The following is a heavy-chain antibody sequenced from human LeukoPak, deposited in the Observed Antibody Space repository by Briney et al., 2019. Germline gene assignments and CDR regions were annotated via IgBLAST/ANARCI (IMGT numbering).Heavy chain of an antibody. CDR3: ARHSITLIVLAFDY. Sequence: SETLSLTCTVSGGSISSSSYYWGWIRQPPGKGLEWIGSIYYSGSTYYNPSLKSRVTISVDTSKNQFSLKLSSVTAADTAVYYCARHSITLIVLAFDYWGQGTLVTVSS. CDR1: GGSISSSSYY. CDR2: IYYSGST. J-gene: IGHJ4*02. V-gene: IGHV4-39*01. D-gene: IGHD3-22*01.